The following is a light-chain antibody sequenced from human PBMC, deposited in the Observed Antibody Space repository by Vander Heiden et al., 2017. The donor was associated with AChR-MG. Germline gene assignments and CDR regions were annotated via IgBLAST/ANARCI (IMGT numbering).Light chain of an antibody. CDR2: KAS. Sequence: DIQMTQSPSTLSASVGDRVTITCRASQRISSWLAWYQQKPGKAPKLLIYKASSLESGVPSRFSGSGSGTEFTLTISSLQPDDFATYYCQQDNSYWTFGQGTKVEIK. CDR3: QQDNSYWT. V-gene: IGKV1-5*03. CDR1: QRISSW. J-gene: IGKJ1*01.